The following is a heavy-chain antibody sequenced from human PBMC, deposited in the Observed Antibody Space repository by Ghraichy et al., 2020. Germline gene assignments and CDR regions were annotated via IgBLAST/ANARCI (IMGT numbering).Heavy chain of an antibody. D-gene: IGHD3-22*01. Sequence: GESQNISCKGSGYSFTSYWIGWVRQMPGKGLEWMGIIYPGDSDTRYSPSFQGQVTISADKSISTAYLQWSSLKASDTAMYYCARHEAHHSSGYWSPAFDYWGQGTLVTVSS. CDR3: ARHEAHHSSGYWSPAFDY. J-gene: IGHJ4*02. CDR1: GYSFTSYW. CDR2: IYPGDSDT. V-gene: IGHV5-51*01.